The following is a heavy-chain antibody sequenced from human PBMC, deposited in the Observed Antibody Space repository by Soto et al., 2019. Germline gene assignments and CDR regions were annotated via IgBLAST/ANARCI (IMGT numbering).Heavy chain of an antibody. CDR1: GGTFSSYA. CDR3: ARASVYYDRSGYYDY. Sequence: QVQLVQSGAEVTKPGSSVKVSCKASGGTFSSYAISWVRQAPGQGLEWMGGIIPIFGTANYAQKFQGRVTITADDSTSTAYMELSSLRSEDTALYYCARASVYYDRSGYYDYWGQGTLVTVSS. CDR2: IIPIFGTA. J-gene: IGHJ4*02. D-gene: IGHD3-22*01. V-gene: IGHV1-69*01.